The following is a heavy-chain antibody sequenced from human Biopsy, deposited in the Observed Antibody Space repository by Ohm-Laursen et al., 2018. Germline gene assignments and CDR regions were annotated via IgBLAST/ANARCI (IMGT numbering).Heavy chain of an antibody. CDR3: ARVVGAATGFDQ. Sequence: SDTLSFTWSISGGSISGYYWNWIRQSPGKGLEWIGYIWSSGTTDYNPSLQSRVSMSLELSTDQFSLKVDSVTAADTAVYYCARVVGAATGFDQWGQGIPVTVSS. CDR2: IWSSGTT. D-gene: IGHD1-26*01. CDR1: GGSISGYY. J-gene: IGHJ4*02. V-gene: IGHV4-59*07.